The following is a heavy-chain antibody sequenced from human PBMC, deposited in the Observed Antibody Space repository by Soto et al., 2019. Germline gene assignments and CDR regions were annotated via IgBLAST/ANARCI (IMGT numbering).Heavy chain of an antibody. V-gene: IGHV3-33*01. CDR3: ARDCSGGSCAYFDY. D-gene: IGHD2-15*01. Sequence: GGSLRLSCAASGFTFSSYGMHWVRQAPGKGLEWVAVIWYDGSNKYYADSVKGRFTISRDNSKNTLYLQMNSLRAEDTAVYYCARDCSGGSCAYFDYWGQGTLVTVSS. J-gene: IGHJ4*02. CDR2: IWYDGSNK. CDR1: GFTFSSYG.